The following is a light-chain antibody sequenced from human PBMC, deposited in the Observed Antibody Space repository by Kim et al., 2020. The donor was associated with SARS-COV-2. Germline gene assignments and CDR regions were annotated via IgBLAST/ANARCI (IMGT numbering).Light chain of an antibody. V-gene: IGKV1-27*01. CDR3: QKYNSAPQT. J-gene: IGKJ3*01. CDR2: AAS. CDR1: HGISNY. Sequence: AAVGDRVTITCRASHGISNYLAWYQQKPGKVPKLLIYAASALQSGVPSRFSGSGSGTDFTLTISSLQPEDVATYYCQKYNSAPQTFGPGTKVDIK.